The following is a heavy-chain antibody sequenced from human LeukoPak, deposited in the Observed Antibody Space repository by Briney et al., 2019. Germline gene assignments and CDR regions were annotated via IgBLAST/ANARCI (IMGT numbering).Heavy chain of an antibody. CDR1: GFTFSSYA. Sequence: GGSVRLSCAASGFTFSSYAMSWVREAPGKGLEWVSAISGSGGTTFYADSVKGRFTISRDNSKNTLYLQMSSLRAEDTAVYYCAKNYDSSGYHLGFDPWGQASLVPVSS. CDR2: ISGSGGTT. V-gene: IGHV3-23*01. CDR3: AKNYDSSGYHLGFDP. J-gene: IGHJ5*02. D-gene: IGHD3-22*01.